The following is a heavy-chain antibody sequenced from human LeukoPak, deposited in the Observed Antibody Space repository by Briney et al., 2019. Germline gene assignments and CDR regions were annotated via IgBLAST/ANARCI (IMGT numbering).Heavy chain of an antibody. Sequence: PGGSLRLSCAASGFTFSSYSMNWVRQAPGKGLEGVSSISSSSSYIYYADSVKGRFTISRDNAKNSLYLQMNSLSAEDTAVYYCARDRIPGGAAFDYWGQGTLVTVSS. V-gene: IGHV3-21*01. D-gene: IGHD2-15*01. CDR3: ARDRIPGGAAFDY. CDR1: GFTFSSYS. J-gene: IGHJ4*02. CDR2: ISSSSSYI.